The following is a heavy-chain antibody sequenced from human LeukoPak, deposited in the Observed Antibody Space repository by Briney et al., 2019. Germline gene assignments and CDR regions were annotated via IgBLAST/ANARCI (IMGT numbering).Heavy chain of an antibody. CDR3: AKDGYCSSTSCYPAPY. CDR1: GFTFSSYA. J-gene: IGHJ4*02. CDR2: ISGSGGAT. D-gene: IGHD2-2*01. V-gene: IGHV3-23*01. Sequence: GGSLRLSCAASGFTFSSYAMHWVRQAPGKGLEWVSAISGSGGATYYADSVKGRFTISRDNSKNTLYLQMNSLRAEDTAVYYSAKDGYCSSTSCYPAPYWGQGTLVTVSS.